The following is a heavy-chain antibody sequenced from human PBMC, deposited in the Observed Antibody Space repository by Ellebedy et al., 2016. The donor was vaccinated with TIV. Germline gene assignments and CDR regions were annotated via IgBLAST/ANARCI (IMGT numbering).Heavy chain of an antibody. V-gene: IGHV3-7*03. CDR3: AIRRRY. CDR1: GFTFTTYW. J-gene: IGHJ4*02. D-gene: IGHD1-14*01. Sequence: GESLKISCAASGFTFTTYWMSWVRGAAVKGRAWGANIKQDESEKYYVGSVKGRFTISRDNAKNSLYLQMNSLRAEDTAVYYCAIRRRYWGQGTLVTVSS. CDR2: IKQDESEK.